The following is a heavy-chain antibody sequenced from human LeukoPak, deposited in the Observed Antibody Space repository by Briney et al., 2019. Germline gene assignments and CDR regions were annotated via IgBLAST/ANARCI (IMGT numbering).Heavy chain of an antibody. CDR1: GYTFTSYA. J-gene: IGHJ4*02. D-gene: IGHD2-21*02. Sequence: ASVKVSCKASGYTFTSYAMHWVRQAPGQRLEWMGWINAGNGNTKYSQKFQGRVTITRDTSASTAYMELSSLRSEDTAVHYCARGGAYCGGDCLGWGQGTLVTVSS. CDR2: INAGNGNT. CDR3: ARGGAYCGGDCLG. V-gene: IGHV1-3*01.